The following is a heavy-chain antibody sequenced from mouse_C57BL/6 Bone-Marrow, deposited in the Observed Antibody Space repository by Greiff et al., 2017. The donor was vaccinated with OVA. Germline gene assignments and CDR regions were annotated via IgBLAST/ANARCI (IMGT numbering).Heavy chain of an antibody. Sequence: EVQGVESGGGLVKPGGSLKLSCAASGFTFSSYAMSWVRQTPEKRLEWVATISDGGSYTYYPDNVKGRFTISRDNAKNNLYLQMSHLKSEDTAMYYCARSIYYYGSSYYGHWYFDVWGTGTTVTVSS. V-gene: IGHV5-4*01. CDR3: ARSIYYYGSSYYGHWYFDV. CDR1: GFTFSSYA. CDR2: ISDGGSYT. D-gene: IGHD1-1*01. J-gene: IGHJ1*03.